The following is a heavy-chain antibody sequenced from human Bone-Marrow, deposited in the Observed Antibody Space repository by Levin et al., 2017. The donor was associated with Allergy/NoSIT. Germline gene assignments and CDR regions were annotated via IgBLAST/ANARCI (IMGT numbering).Heavy chain of an antibody. D-gene: IGHD3-10*01. CDR2: TSATGANT. J-gene: IGHJ4*02. Sequence: GESLKISCAASGFAFGSHAMTWVRQAPGKGLEWVSSTSATGANTYYIDSVKGRFTISKDVSKNTLYLQMDSLRPEDTAVYYCAKLRGSGSGPRFRNTLYYFDFWGQGTLVAVSS. CDR3: AKLRGSGSGPRFRNTLYYFDF. V-gene: IGHV3-23*01. CDR1: GFAFGSHA.